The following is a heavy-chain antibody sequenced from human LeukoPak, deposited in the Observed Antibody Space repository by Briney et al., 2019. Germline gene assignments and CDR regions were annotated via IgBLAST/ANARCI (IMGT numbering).Heavy chain of an antibody. J-gene: IGHJ4*02. D-gene: IGHD4-17*01. Sequence: GGSLRLSCAASGFTFSSYGMHWVRQAPGKGLEWVAVIWYDGSNKYYADSVKGRFTISRDNSKNTLYLQMNSLRAADTVVYYCARDVYGDYVGGYFDYWGQGTLVTVSS. V-gene: IGHV3-33*01. CDR1: GFTFSSYG. CDR2: IWYDGSNK. CDR3: ARDVYGDYVGGYFDY.